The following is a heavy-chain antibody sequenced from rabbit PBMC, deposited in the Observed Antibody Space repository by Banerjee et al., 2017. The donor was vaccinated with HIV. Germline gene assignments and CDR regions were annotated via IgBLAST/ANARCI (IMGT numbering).Heavy chain of an antibody. J-gene: IGHJ4*01. D-gene: IGHD6-1*01. V-gene: IGHV1S40*01. Sequence: QSLEESGGDLVKPGASLTLTCKVSGFSFSSGYDLCWVRQAPGKGLELIACIYTGTGNTYYATWAKGRFTISKTSSTTVTLQMTSLTAADTATYFCARIDTNNYTYFNLWGQGTLVTVS. CDR1: GFSFSSGYD. CDR3: ARIDTNNYTYFNL. CDR2: IYTGTGNT.